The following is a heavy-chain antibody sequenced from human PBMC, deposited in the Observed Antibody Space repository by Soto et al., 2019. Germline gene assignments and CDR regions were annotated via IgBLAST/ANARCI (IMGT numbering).Heavy chain of an antibody. CDR2: IYYSGST. V-gene: IGHV4-59*01. CDR3: ARDHDEDFGYDLDYFDY. Sequence: SETLSLTCTVSGGSISSYYWSWIRQPPGKGLEWIGYIYYSGSTNYNPSPKSRVTISVNTSKNQFSLKLTSVTAADTAFYFCARDHDEDFGYDLDYFDYWGQGTLVTVSS. J-gene: IGHJ4*02. D-gene: IGHD5-12*01. CDR1: GGSISSYY.